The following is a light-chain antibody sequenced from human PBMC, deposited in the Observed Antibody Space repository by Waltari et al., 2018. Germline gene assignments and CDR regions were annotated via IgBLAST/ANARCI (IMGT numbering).Light chain of an antibody. CDR1: QSLLDSDDGNTY. J-gene: IGKJ5*01. CDR3: LQDYNYPIT. V-gene: IGKV2-40*01. Sequence: DIVMTQTPLSLPVTPGEPASISCTSSQSLLDSDDGNTYLDWYLQNPGQSPQLLIYTLSYRASGVPDRFSGSGSGTDFTLKISSLQPQDFATYYCLQDYNYPITFGQGTRLEIK. CDR2: TLS.